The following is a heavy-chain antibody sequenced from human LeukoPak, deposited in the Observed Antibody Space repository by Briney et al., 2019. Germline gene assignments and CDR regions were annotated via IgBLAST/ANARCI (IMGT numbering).Heavy chain of an antibody. V-gene: IGHV3-53*01. CDR1: GFTVSSNY. CDR3: ASGEVGVRKFYSDPFHY. D-gene: IGHD2-15*01. CDR2: IYSAGST. J-gene: IGHJ4*02. Sequence: GGSLRLSCAASGFTVSSNYMSWVRQAPGKGLEWVSIIYSAGSTYYADSVRGRFTISRDSSKITVCLQMNSLRVEDTAVYYCASGEVGVRKFYSDPFHYWGQGTLVTVSP.